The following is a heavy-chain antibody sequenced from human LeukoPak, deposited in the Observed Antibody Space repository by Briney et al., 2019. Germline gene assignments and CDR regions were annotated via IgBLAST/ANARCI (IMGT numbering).Heavy chain of an antibody. V-gene: IGHV1-18*01. D-gene: IGHD6-13*01. CDR1: GYTFTSYG. CDR2: ISAYNGNT. Sequence: ASVKVSCKASGYTFTSYGISWVRQAPGQGLEWMGWISAYNGNTNYAQKLQGRVTMTRDTSTSTVYMELSSLRSEDTAVYYCAREKNANSVAAAGTGALGAFDIWGQGTMVTVSS. J-gene: IGHJ3*02. CDR3: AREKNANSVAAAGTGALGAFDI.